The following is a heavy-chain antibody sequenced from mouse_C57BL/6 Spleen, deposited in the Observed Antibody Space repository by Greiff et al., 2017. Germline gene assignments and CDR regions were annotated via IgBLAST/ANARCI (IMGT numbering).Heavy chain of an antibody. CDR1: GYTFTDYS. CDR2: IYPGSGNT. CDR3: ARSYGSSYGGFDY. V-gene: IGHV1-76*01. J-gene: IGHJ2*01. D-gene: IGHD1-1*01. Sequence: VKLVESGAELVRPGASVKLSCKASGYTFTDYSINWVKQRPGQGLEWIARIYPGSGNTYYNEKFKGKATLTAEKSSSTAYMQLSSLTSEDSAVYFCARSYGSSYGGFDYWGQGTTLTVSS.